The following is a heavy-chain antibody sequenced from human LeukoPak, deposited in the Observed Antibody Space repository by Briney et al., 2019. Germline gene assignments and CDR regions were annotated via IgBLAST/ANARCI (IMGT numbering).Heavy chain of an antibody. Sequence: GGSLRLSCAASGLTFSSYWMHWVRQAPGKGLVWVSRINSDGSSTSYADSVKGRFTISRDNAKNTLYLQMNSLRAEDTAVYYCARDPWVGYCSGGSCSRAYWGQGTLVTVSS. CDR2: INSDGSST. D-gene: IGHD2-15*01. V-gene: IGHV3-74*01. J-gene: IGHJ4*02. CDR1: GLTFSSYW. CDR3: ARDPWVGYCSGGSCSRAY.